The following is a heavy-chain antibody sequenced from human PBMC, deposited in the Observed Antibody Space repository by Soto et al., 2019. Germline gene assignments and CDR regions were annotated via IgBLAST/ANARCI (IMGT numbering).Heavy chain of an antibody. CDR1: GYTFTSYG. CDR3: ASSDYGDYVLDY. J-gene: IGHJ4*02. V-gene: IGHV1-18*01. D-gene: IGHD4-17*01. CDR2: ISAYNGNP. Sequence: ASVKVSCKASGYTFTSYGISWVRQAPGQGLEWMGWISAYNGNPNYAQKLQGRVTMTTDTSTSTAYMDLRSLRSDDTAVYYCASSDYGDYVLDYWGQGTLVTVSS.